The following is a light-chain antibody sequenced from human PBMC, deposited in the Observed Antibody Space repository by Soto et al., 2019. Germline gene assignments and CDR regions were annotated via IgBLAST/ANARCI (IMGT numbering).Light chain of an antibody. CDR2: EGS. J-gene: IGLJ1*01. CDR3: CSYADSSRIYV. Sequence: QSALTQPASVSGSPGQSITISCTGTSSDVGSYNLVSWYQQHPGKAPKLMIYEGSKRPSGISNRFSGSKSGNTASLTISGLRVEDEAEYYCCSYADSSRIYVFGSGTKVTVL. CDR1: SSDVGSYNL. V-gene: IGLV2-23*01.